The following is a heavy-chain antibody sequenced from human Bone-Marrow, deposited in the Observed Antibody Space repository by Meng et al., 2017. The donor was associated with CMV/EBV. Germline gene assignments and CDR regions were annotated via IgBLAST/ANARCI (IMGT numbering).Heavy chain of an antibody. V-gene: IGHV3-21*01. CDR3: ASPNPLYCSGGSCYYYYGMDV. J-gene: IGHJ6*02. D-gene: IGHD2-15*01. CDR1: GFTFSSYS. CDR2: ISSSSYI. Sequence: GESLKISCAASGFTFSSYSMNWVRQAPGKGLEWVSSISSSSYIYYADSVKGRFTISRDNAKNSLYLQMNSLRAEDTAVYYCASPNPLYCSGGSCYYYYGMDVWGQGTTVTVSS.